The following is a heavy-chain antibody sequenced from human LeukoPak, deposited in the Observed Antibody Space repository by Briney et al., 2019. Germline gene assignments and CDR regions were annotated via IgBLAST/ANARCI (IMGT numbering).Heavy chain of an antibody. CDR1: GYTFTGYY. CDR3: ARGRYCSSTSCSDFDY. D-gene: IGHD2-2*01. Sequence: ASVKVSCKASGYTFTGYYMHWVRQAPGQGLEWMGWINPNSGGTNYAQSFQGRVTVTRDTSISTAFMELSSLRSDDAALYYCARGRYCSSTSCSDFDYWGQGTLVTVSS. CDR2: INPNSGGT. V-gene: IGHV1-2*02. J-gene: IGHJ4*02.